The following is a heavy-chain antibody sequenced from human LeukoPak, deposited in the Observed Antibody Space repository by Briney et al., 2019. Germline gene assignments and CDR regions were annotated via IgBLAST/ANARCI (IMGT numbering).Heavy chain of an antibody. CDR2: ISTGSSII. V-gene: IGHV3-48*01. CDR3: ARVVDHDYSDYYLDY. CDR1: GFTFSSYS. D-gene: IGHD4-11*01. Sequence: PGGSLRLPCAASGFTFSSYSMNWVRQAPGKGLEWVSYISTGSSIINYADSVKGRFTISRDNSKNTLYLQMNSLRAEDTAVYYCARVVDHDYSDYYLDYWGQGTLVTVSS. J-gene: IGHJ4*02.